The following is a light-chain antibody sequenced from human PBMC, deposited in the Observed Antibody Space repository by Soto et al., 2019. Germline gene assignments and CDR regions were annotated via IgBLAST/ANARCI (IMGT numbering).Light chain of an antibody. CDR1: QSISSSY. Sequence: EIVLTQSPGSLSLSPGERATLSCRASQSISSSYLGWYQQNPGQAPRLLIYGASSRATGIPDRFSGSGSGTDFTLTISRLEPEDFAVYYCQQYGTSPPRVTFGQGTRLEIK. J-gene: IGKJ5*01. V-gene: IGKV3-20*01. CDR3: QQYGTSPPRVT. CDR2: GAS.